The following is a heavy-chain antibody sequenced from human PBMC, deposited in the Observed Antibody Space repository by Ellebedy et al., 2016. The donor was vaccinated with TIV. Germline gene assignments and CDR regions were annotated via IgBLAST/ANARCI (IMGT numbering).Heavy chain of an antibody. J-gene: IGHJ5*02. CDR2: INPNSGGT. CDR1: GYTFTGYY. CDR3: ARDSVGYGRLNWFDP. V-gene: IGHV1-2*02. Sequence: AASVKVSCKASGYTFTGYYMHWVRQAPGQGLEWMGWINPNSGGTNYAQKFQGRVTMTRDTSISTAYMELSRLRSDDTAVYYCARDSVGYGRLNWFDPWGQGTLVTVSS. D-gene: IGHD5-12*01.